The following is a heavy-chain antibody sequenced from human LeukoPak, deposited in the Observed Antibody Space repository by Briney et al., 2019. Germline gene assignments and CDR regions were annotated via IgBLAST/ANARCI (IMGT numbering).Heavy chain of an antibody. CDR3: ASPSGSYYGNAFDI. CDR1: GYTFTGYY. CDR2: INPNSGGT. V-gene: IGHV1-2*02. D-gene: IGHD1-26*01. J-gene: IGHJ3*02. Sequence: ASVKVSCKASGYTFTGYYMHWVRQAPGQGLEWMGWINPNSGGTNYAQKFQGRVTISADKSISTAYLQWSSLKASDTAMYYCASPSGSYYGNAFDIWGQGTMVTVSS.